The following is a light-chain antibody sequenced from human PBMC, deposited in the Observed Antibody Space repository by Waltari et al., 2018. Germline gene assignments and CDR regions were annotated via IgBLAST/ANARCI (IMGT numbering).Light chain of an antibody. CDR1: IRHSSYI. J-gene: IGLJ3*02. Sequence: QPVLTHSSSASASLGSSVKLTCTLRIRHSSYIIASHQPPPGKAPRYLIKVEGSGRYNKGSGVPDRFSGASSGADRYLTISNLQSEDEADYYCETWDSNTQGVFGGGTKLTVL. CDR2: VEGSGRY. CDR3: ETWDSNTQGV. V-gene: IGLV4-60*03.